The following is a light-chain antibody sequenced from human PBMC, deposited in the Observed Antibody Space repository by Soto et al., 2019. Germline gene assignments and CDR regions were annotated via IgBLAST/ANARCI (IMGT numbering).Light chain of an antibody. J-gene: IGLJ2*01. CDR1: SGHSSYA. Sequence: QPVLTQSPSASASLGASVKLTCTRSSGHSSYAIAWHQQQPEKGPRYLMKLNSDGSHSKGDGIPDRFSGSSSGAERYLTISGLQSEDEADFYCQTWGTGIQVFGGGTKVTVL. CDR2: LNSDGSH. CDR3: QTWGTGIQV. V-gene: IGLV4-69*01.